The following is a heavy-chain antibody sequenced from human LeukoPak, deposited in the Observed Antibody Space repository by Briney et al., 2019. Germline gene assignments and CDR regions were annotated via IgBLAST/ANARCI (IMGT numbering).Heavy chain of an antibody. V-gene: IGHV1-2*02. CDR3: ARGVVAATFYYYMDV. Sequence: ASVKVSFKPSGYTFTVYYIHWVRQAPGQGLEWMGWINPSSGGTNYPQKFQGRVTMTRDTSLSTAYMELSGLRSDDTAVYYCARGVVAATFYYYMDVWGKGTTVTVSS. J-gene: IGHJ6*03. CDR1: GYTFTVYY. D-gene: IGHD2-15*01. CDR2: INPSSGGT.